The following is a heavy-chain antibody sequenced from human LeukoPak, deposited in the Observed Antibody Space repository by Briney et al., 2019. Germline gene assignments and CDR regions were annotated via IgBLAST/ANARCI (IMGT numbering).Heavy chain of an antibody. CDR1: GGSISSRSYY. CDR3: ARVRAAAVPYYFDY. Sequence: SETLSLTCTVSGGSISSRSYYWGWIRQPPGKGLEWIGSIYYSGSTYYNAPLKSRVTISADTSKNQFSLKVRSVTAADTAVYYCARVRAAAVPYYFDYWGQGTLVTVSS. CDR2: IYYSGST. V-gene: IGHV4-39*07. J-gene: IGHJ4*02. D-gene: IGHD6-13*01.